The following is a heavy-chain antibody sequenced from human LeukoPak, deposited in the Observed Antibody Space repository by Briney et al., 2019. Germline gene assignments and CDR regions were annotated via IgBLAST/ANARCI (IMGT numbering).Heavy chain of an antibody. Sequence: SETLSLTCTVSNYSLGASYWSWLRQPPGKRLEWIGNVFYSGYANYNPSLKSRVTISIDTSKNQFSLSLTSVSAADTAVYYCAKEADRADAFDIWGQGTMVTVSS. CDR1: NYSLGASY. CDR3: AKEADRADAFDI. D-gene: IGHD3-10*01. J-gene: IGHJ3*02. CDR2: VFYSGYA. V-gene: IGHV4-59*01.